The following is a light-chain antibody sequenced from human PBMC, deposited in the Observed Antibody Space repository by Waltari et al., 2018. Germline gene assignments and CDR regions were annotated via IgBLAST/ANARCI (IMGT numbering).Light chain of an antibody. Sequence: QSVLTQPTSVSGAPGQRVTISCTGSSSNIGAGYDVNWYQQLPRTAPKLLIYGNSNRPSGVPDRFSGSKSGTSASLAITGLQAEDEADYYCQSYDSSLSGVVFGGGTTLTVL. CDR2: GNS. CDR3: QSYDSSLSGVV. V-gene: IGLV1-40*01. CDR1: SSNIGAGYD. J-gene: IGLJ2*01.